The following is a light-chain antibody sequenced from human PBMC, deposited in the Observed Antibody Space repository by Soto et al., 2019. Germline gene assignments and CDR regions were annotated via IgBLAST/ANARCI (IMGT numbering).Light chain of an antibody. CDR1: SIDVGGYNY. J-gene: IGLJ1*01. CDR3: SSHTSYSTRV. Sequence: SALTQPASVSGSPGQSIAISCTGTSIDVGGYNYVSWYQQHPGKAPKLMIHEVSNRPSGISDRFSGSKSGNTASLTISGLQADDEADYYCSSHTSYSTRVFGTGTKVTVL. CDR2: EVS. V-gene: IGLV2-14*01.